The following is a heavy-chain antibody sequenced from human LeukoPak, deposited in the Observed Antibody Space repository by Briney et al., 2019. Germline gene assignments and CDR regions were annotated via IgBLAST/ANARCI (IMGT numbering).Heavy chain of an antibody. CDR3: AKSRKGGSFSTGNFDY. J-gene: IGHJ4*02. D-gene: IGHD1-26*01. V-gene: IGHV3-23*01. Sequence: GGSLRLSCAASGFTFSSYAMSWVRQAPGKGLEWVSAISGSGGSTYYADSVKGRFTISRDNSKNTLYLQTNSLRAEDTAVYYCAKSRKGGSFSTGNFDYWGQGTLVTVSS. CDR2: ISGSGGST. CDR1: GFTFSSYA.